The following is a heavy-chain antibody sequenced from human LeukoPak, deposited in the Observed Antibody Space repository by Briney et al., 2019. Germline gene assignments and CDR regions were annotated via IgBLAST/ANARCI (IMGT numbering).Heavy chain of an antibody. J-gene: IGHJ4*02. CDR1: GFTVSSND. CDR2: IYSGGST. D-gene: IGHD3-22*01. Sequence: GGSLRLSCAASGFTVSSNDMSWVRQAPGKGLECISVIYSGGSTDYADSVKGRFTISRDNAKNSLYLQMNSLIAEDTAVYYCARDYYDSSGFYYFDYWGQGTLVTVSS. V-gene: IGHV3-53*01. CDR3: ARDYYDSSGFYYFDY.